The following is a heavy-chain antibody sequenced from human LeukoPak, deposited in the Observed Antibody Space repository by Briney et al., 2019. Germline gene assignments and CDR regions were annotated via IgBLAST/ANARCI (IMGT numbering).Heavy chain of an antibody. Sequence: GGSLRLSCAASGFTFSSSGMHWVSHHPGKGMEWLAVISNDGSNKYYADSVKGRFTNSRDNLKNTLYLEMNSLRAEDTAVYYCAKRGGSYFDYWGQGTLVTVSS. D-gene: IGHD1-26*01. CDR1: GFTFSSSG. CDR2: ISNDGSNK. V-gene: IGHV3-30*18. CDR3: AKRGGSYFDY. J-gene: IGHJ4*02.